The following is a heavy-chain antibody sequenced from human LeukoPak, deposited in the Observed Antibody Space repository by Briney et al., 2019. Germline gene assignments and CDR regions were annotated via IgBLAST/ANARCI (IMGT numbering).Heavy chain of an antibody. CDR3: ARGGYCGGDCWGYYFDY. J-gene: IGHJ4*02. CDR1: GFTFSTYT. D-gene: IGHD2-21*02. CDR2: IGNNGGGI. V-gene: IGHV3-23*01. Sequence: GGSLRLSCAASGFTFSTYTMYWVRHPPGKRLEWVSIIGNNGGGIHYADSVRGRFTISRDNSKNALYLQMNSLRAEDTAVYYCARGGYCGGDCWGYYFDYWGQGTLVTVSS.